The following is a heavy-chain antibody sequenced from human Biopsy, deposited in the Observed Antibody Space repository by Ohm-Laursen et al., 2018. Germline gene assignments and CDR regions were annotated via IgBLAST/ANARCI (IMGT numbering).Heavy chain of an antibody. CDR1: GITTRSYW. Sequence: SLRLSCAASGITTRSYWMSWIRQAPGKGLEWVANIKQDGSEKNYVASVKGRFTISRDNAKDSLFLQMNSLRVEDTAVYYCVREMSHESPIRDSFDLWGQGKMVTASS. CDR3: VREMSHESPIRDSFDL. CDR2: IKQDGSEK. J-gene: IGHJ3*01. V-gene: IGHV3-7*01.